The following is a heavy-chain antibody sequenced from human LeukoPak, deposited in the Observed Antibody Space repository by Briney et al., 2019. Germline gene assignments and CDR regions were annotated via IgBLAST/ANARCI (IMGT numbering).Heavy chain of an antibody. CDR2: IKQDGSEK. D-gene: IGHD5-18*01. Sequence: PGGSLRLSCAASGFPFSDSWMDWVRQAPGKGMEWVANIKQDGSEKHYADSVKGRFTISRDNAKNSLYLQMNSLRAEDTAVYYCARDEDTAMVTFDYWGQGTLVTVSS. J-gene: IGHJ4*02. CDR3: ARDEDTAMVTFDY. V-gene: IGHV3-7*01. CDR1: GFPFSDSW.